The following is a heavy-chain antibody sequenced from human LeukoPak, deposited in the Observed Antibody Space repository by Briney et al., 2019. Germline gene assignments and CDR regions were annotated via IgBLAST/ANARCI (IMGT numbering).Heavy chain of an antibody. D-gene: IGHD2-2*01. CDR3: AGPMGPAAIFGFDY. CDR2: ISGTGGST. J-gene: IGHJ4*02. Sequence: GGSLRLSCAASGFTFSTYAMTWVRQAPGKGLEWVSLISGTGGSTYYADSVKGRFTISRDNSKNTLYLQMNSLRAEDTAVYYCAGPMGPAAIFGFDYWGQGTLVTVSS. CDR1: GFTFSTYA. V-gene: IGHV3-23*01.